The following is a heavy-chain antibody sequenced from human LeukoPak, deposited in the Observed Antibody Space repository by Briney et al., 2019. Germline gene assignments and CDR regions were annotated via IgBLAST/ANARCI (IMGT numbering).Heavy chain of an antibody. Sequence: GGSLRLSCAASGFTFDDYAMHWVRQAPGKGLEWVSGISWNSGSIGYADSVKGRFTISRDNAKNSLYLQVDSLRAEDRAVYYCAREQIFGVVIVKSYFDFWGQGTLVTVSS. CDR2: ISWNSGSI. J-gene: IGHJ4*02. CDR3: AREQIFGVVIVKSYFDF. V-gene: IGHV3-9*01. D-gene: IGHD3-3*01. CDR1: GFTFDDYA.